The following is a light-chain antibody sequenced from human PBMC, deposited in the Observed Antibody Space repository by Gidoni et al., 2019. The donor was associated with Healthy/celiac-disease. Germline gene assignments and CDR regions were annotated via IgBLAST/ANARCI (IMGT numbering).Light chain of an antibody. V-gene: IGKV3-15*01. J-gene: IGKJ5*01. CDR2: GAS. CDR3: QQYNNWPIT. CDR1: QSVSSN. Sequence: EIVITQSPATLSVSPGERATLSCRASQSVSSNLAWYQQKPGQAHRLLIYGASTRATGIPARFSGSGSGKEFTLTISSLQSEDFAVYYCQQYNNWPITFGQGTRLEIK.